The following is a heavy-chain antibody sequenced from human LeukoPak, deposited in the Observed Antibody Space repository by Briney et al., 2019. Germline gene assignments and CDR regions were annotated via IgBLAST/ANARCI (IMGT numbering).Heavy chain of an antibody. J-gene: IGHJ5*02. V-gene: IGHV3-23*01. CDR2: ISGSGGST. D-gene: IGHD4-17*01. CDR1: GFTFSSYA. CDR3: ANEAPDDYGDYGDRFDP. Sequence: GGSLRLSCAASGFTFSSYAMSWVRQAPGKGLEWVSAISGSGGSTYYADSVKGRFTISRDNSKNTLYLQMNSLRAEDTAVYYCANEAPDDYGDYGDRFDPWGQGTLVTVSS.